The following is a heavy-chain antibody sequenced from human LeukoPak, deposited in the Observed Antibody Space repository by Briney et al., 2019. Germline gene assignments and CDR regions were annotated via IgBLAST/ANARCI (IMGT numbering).Heavy chain of an antibody. CDR3: ASTEYQLLGATNWFDP. V-gene: IGHV3-48*01. CDR2: ISSSSSTI. D-gene: IGHD2-2*01. J-gene: IGHJ5*02. CDR1: GFTFSSYS. Sequence: PGGSLRLSCAASGFTFSSYSIHWVRQAPGKGLEWVSYISSSSSTIYYADSVKGRFTISRDNAKNSLYLQMNSLRAEDTAVYYCASTEYQLLGATNWFDPWGQGTLVTVSS.